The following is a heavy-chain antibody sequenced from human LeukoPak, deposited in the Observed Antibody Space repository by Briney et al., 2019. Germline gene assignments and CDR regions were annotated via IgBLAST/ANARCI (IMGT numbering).Heavy chain of an antibody. D-gene: IGHD3-10*01. CDR1: GFTFGSYG. V-gene: IGHV3-48*04. J-gene: IGHJ4*02. Sequence: SGGSLRLSCAASGFTFGSYGMHWVRQAPGKGLEWVSYISSSGSTIYYADSVKGRFTISRDNAKNSLYLQMNSLRAEDTAVYYCARGPMVRTNLFDYWGQGTLVTVSS. CDR2: ISSSGSTI. CDR3: ARGPMVRTNLFDY.